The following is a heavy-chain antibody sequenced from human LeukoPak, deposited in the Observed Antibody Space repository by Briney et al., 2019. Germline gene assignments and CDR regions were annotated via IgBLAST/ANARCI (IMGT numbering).Heavy chain of an antibody. V-gene: IGHV4-30-4*01. CDR3: ARGGSDWLYDY. CDR2: IYYSGST. J-gene: IGHJ4*02. CDR1: GGSISSGDYY. D-gene: IGHD3-9*01. Sequence: SETLSLTCTVSGGSISSGDYYWSWIRQPPGKGLEWIGYIYYSGSTYYNPSLKSRVTISVDTSKNQFSLKLSSVTAADTAVYYCARGGSDWLYDYWGQGTLVTVSA.